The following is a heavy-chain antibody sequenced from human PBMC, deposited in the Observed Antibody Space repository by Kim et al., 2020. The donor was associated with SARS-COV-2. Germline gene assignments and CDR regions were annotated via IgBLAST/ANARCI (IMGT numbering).Heavy chain of an antibody. Sequence: SETLSLTCTVSGGSISSGGYYWSWIRQHPGKGLEWIGYIYYSGSTYYNPSLKSRVTISVDTSKNQFSLKLSSVTAADTAVYYCASQQWLPNYYFDYWGQGTLVTVSS. CDR1: GGSISSGGYY. CDR2: IYYSGST. D-gene: IGHD6-19*01. V-gene: IGHV4-31*03. CDR3: ASQQWLPNYYFDY. J-gene: IGHJ4*02.